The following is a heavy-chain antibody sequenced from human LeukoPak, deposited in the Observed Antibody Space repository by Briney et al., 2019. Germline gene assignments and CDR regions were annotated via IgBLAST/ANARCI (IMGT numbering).Heavy chain of an antibody. CDR2: ISAYNCNT. CDR1: GYTFTSYG. V-gene: IGHV1-18*01. J-gene: IGHJ4*02. D-gene: IGHD5-12*01. Sequence: ASVKVSCKASGYTFTSYGISWVRQAPGQGLDWMGWISAYNCNTNYAQKLQGRVTMTTDTSTSTAYMELRSLRSDDTAVYYCARLVARGYLDYWGQETLVTVSS. CDR3: ARLVARGYLDY.